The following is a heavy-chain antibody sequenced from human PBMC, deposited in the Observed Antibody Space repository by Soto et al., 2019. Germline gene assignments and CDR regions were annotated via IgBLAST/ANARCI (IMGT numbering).Heavy chain of an antibody. D-gene: IGHD1-1*01. V-gene: IGHV1-18*01. J-gene: IGHJ4*02. CDR3: ARGRYGDY. Sequence: QVHLVQSGAEVKKPGASVKVSCKGSGYGFTTYGITWVRQAPGQGLEWMAWISAHNGNTNYAQKLQGRVTVTRDTSTSTAYLELRSLRSEDTAVDYCARGRYGDYWGQGALVTVSS. CDR2: ISAHNGNT. CDR1: GYGFTTYG.